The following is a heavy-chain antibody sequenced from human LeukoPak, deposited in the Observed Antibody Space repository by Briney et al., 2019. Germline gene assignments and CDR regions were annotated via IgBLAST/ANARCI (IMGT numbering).Heavy chain of an antibody. V-gene: IGHV3-30*18. CDR2: ISYDGSNK. CDR3: AKLMRATNTYSFFGLDV. Sequence: GRSLRLSCAASGFTFSSYGMHWVRQAPGKGLEWVAVISYDGSNKYYAASVKGRFTISRDNSKNTLYLQMNSLRAEDTAVYYCAKLMRATNTYSFFGLDVWGQGTTVTVSS. CDR1: GFTFSSYG. J-gene: IGHJ6*02. D-gene: IGHD1-26*01.